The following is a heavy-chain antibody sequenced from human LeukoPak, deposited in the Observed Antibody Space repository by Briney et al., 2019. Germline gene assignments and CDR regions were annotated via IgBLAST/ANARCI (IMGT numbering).Heavy chain of an antibody. J-gene: IGHJ4*02. CDR3: AKGTVTVPAVVDY. CDR2: ISYDGSNK. CDR1: GFTFSSYA. Sequence: GGSLRLSCAASGFTFSSYAMHWVRQAPGKGLEWVAVISYDGSNKYYADSVKGRFTISRDNSKNTLYLQMNSLRAEDTAVYYCAKGTVTVPAVVDYWGQGTLVTVSS. V-gene: IGHV3-30-3*01. D-gene: IGHD2-2*01.